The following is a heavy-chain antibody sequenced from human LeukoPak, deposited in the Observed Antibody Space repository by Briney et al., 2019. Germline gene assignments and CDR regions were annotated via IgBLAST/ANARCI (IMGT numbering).Heavy chain of an antibody. CDR2: IKQDGGEK. Sequence: GGTLRLSCAASGFTFSSYWMSWVRQAPGKGLEWVANIKQDGGEKYNVDSVKGRFTISRDNAKNSLYLQMNSLRAEDTAVYYCARDPGVIHYDYWGQGTLVTVSS. CDR1: GFTFSSYW. J-gene: IGHJ4*02. CDR3: ARDPGVIHYDY. D-gene: IGHD3-16*02. V-gene: IGHV3-7*03.